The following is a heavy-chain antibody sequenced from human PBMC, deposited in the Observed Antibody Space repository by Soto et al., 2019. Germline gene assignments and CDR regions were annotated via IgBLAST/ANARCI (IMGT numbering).Heavy chain of an antibody. V-gene: IGHV3-9*01. J-gene: IGHJ4*02. CDR1: GFRFEDYA. Sequence: EVQLVESGGGLVQPGRSLRLSCAASGFRFEDYAMHWVRQAPGKGLECVSGISWNSGSIGYADSVKGRFTISRDNAKNPLYLQMNSLRPEDTALYSCAKAYSGSGGPFDYWGQGILVTVSS. CDR3: AKAYSGSGGPFDY. D-gene: IGHD6-6*01. CDR2: ISWNSGSI.